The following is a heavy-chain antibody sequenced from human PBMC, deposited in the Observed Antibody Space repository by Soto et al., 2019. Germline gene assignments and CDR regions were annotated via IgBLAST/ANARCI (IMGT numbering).Heavy chain of an antibody. CDR1: GCSISSSNYY. J-gene: IGHJ4*02. CDR3: ARRGVYCSGGSCYSAAFDY. CDR2: IYYSGST. D-gene: IGHD2-15*01. V-gene: IGHV4-39*01. Sequence: PSYTLSLTCTVSGCSISSSNYYWGWIRQPPGKGLEWIGSIYYSGSTYYNSSLKSRVTISVDTSKNQFSLKLSSVTAADTAAYYCARRGVYCSGGSCYSAAFDYWGQGTLVTVSS.